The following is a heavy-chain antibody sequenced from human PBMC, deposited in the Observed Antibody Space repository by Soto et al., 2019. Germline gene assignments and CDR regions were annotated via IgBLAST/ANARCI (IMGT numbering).Heavy chain of an antibody. D-gene: IGHD1-26*01. CDR2: IYFDGITT. CDR3: PRRGAMGVDY. J-gene: IGHJ4*02. V-gene: IGHV3-74*01. Sequence: EVQLVESGGGVVQPGGSLRLSCTASGFTFNTHWMHWVSQAPGKGLVWVSRIYFDGITTNYADSVEGRLTVSRDNAKNTVYLPVNTLRDEDTAVSYCPRRGAMGVDYWGQGTLVTVAS. CDR1: GFTFNTHW.